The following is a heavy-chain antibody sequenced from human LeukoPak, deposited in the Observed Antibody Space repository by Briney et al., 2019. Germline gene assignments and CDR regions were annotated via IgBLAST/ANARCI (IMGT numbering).Heavy chain of an antibody. D-gene: IGHD2-15*01. CDR2: INSDGSST. J-gene: IGHJ4*02. CDR3: ASGDCSGGSCYGDYFDY. CDR1: GFTFSGYW. V-gene: IGHV3-74*01. Sequence: GGSLRLSCAASGFTFSGYWMHWVRQAPGKGLVWVSRINSDGSSTSYADSVKGRFTISRDYAKNTLYLQMNSLRAEDTAVYYCASGDCSGGSCYGDYFDYWGQGTLVTVSS.